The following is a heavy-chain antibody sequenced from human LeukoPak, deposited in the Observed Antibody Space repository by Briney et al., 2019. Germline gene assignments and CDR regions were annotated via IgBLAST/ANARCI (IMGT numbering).Heavy chain of an antibody. J-gene: IGHJ4*02. D-gene: IGHD2-2*01. CDR2: ISSSSSYI. Sequence: GGSLRLSCAASGFTLSSYSMNWVRQAPGKGLEWVSSISSSSSYIYYADSVKGRFTISRDNAKNSLYLQMNSLRAEDTAVYYCARVPYCSSTSCLSPGGYWGQGTLVTVSS. V-gene: IGHV3-21*01. CDR3: ARVPYCSSTSCLSPGGY. CDR1: GFTLSSYS.